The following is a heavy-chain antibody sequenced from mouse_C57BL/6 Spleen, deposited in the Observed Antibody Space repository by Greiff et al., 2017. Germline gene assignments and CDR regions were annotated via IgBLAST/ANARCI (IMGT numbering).Heavy chain of an antibody. Sequence: VQLQQSGAELARPGASVKMSCKASGYTFTSYTMHWVKQRPGQGLEWIGYINPSSGYTKYNQKFKDKATLTADNASSTAYMQLSSLTSEDSAVYYCARGLTGTSGYAMDYWGQGTSGTVSS. J-gene: IGHJ4*01. CDR1: GYTFTSYT. D-gene: IGHD4-1*01. V-gene: IGHV1-4*01. CDR2: INPSSGYT. CDR3: ARGLTGTSGYAMDY.